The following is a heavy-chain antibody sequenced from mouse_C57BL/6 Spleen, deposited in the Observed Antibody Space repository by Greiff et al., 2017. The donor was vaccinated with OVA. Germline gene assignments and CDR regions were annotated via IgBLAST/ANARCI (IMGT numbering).Heavy chain of an antibody. V-gene: IGHV1-52*01. CDR1: GYTFTSYW. Sequence: QVQLQQPGAELVRPGSSVKLSCKASGYTFTSYWMHWVKQRPIQGLEWIGNIDPSDSETHYNQKFKDKATLTVDKSSSTAYMQLSSLTSEDSAVYFCARIYYGYDDGYWCFDVWGTGTTVTVSS. D-gene: IGHD2-2*01. CDR2: IDPSDSET. J-gene: IGHJ1*03. CDR3: ARIYYGYDDGYWCFDV.